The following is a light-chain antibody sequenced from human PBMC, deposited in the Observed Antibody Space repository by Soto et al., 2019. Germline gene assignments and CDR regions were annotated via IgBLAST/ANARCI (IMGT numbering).Light chain of an antibody. J-gene: IGKJ1*01. CDR2: SAS. CDR3: LQNNSYPVT. Sequence: DIQMTQSPSSLSASVGDRVTITCRASQGIRHDLGWYQQKPGKAPKRLIYSASSLQSGVPPRFSGSGSGTEFTLTISSLQPEDFATYYFLQNNSYPVTFGQGTKVEIK. V-gene: IGKV1-17*01. CDR1: QGIRHD.